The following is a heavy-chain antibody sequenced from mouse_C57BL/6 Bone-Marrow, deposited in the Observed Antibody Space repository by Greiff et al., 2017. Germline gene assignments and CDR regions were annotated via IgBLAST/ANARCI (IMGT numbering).Heavy chain of an antibody. CDR1: GFNIKDSY. V-gene: IGHV14-2*01. J-gene: IGHJ2*01. D-gene: IGHD1-1*01. CDR2: IDPEDGET. Sequence: EVKLQESGAELVKPGASVKLSCTASGFNIKDSYIHWVKQRTEQGLEWIGRIDPEDGETKYAPKFQDKATITADTSSNTAYLQLSSLTSEDTAVYYCTRSLICYGTTYWGQGTTLTVSS. CDR3: TRSLICYGTTY.